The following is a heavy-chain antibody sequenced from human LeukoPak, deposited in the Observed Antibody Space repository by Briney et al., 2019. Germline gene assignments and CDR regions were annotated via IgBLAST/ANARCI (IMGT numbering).Heavy chain of an antibody. CDR3: TSPAVVAAFPHAFDI. CDR1: GFTFGDYA. V-gene: IGHV3-49*04. Sequence: PGGSLRLSCTASGFTFGDYAMSWVRQAPGKGLEWVGFIRSKAYGGTTEYAASVKGRFTISRDDSKSIAYLQMNSLKTEDTAVYYCTSPAVVAAFPHAFDIWGQGTMVTVSS. CDR2: IRSKAYGGTT. D-gene: IGHD2-15*01. J-gene: IGHJ3*02.